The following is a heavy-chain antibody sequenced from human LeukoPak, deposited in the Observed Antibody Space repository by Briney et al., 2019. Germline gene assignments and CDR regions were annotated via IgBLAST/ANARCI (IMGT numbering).Heavy chain of an antibody. Sequence: ASVKVSCKASGYTFTSYGNSWVRQAPGQGLEWMGWISAYNGNTNYAQKLQGRVTMTTDTSTSTAYMELRSLRSDDTAVYYCARDLIPIYYYDSSGYYPGVYWGQGTLVTVSS. J-gene: IGHJ4*02. CDR2: ISAYNGNT. V-gene: IGHV1-18*01. D-gene: IGHD3-22*01. CDR1: GYTFTSYG. CDR3: ARDLIPIYYYDSSGYYPGVY.